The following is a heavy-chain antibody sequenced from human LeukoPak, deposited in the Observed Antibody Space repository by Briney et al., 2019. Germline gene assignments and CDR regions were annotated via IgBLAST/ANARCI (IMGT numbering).Heavy chain of an antibody. D-gene: IGHD6-19*01. CDR3: ATKQWLAPPPDS. V-gene: IGHV3-74*01. CDR2: INTDGTVT. Sequence: GGPLRLSCAASGFTFSKYWMLWVRQAPGKGLESVSRINTDGTVTTYADSVKGRFTVSRDNADNTMFLQMDSVRDEDTAVYYCATKQWLAPPPDSWGQGTPVTVSS. CDR1: GFTFSKYW. J-gene: IGHJ4*02.